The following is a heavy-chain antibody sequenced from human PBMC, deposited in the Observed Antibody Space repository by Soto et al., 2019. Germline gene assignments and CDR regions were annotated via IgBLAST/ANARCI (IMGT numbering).Heavy chain of an antibody. CDR1: GYTFTSYG. CDR2: ISAYNGNT. J-gene: IGHJ6*02. Sequence: SVKVSCKASGYTFTSYGISWVRQAPGQGLEWMGWISAYNGNTNYAQKLQGRVTMTTDTSTSTAYMELRSLRSDDTAVYYCARGQWCGSTSCYAYWGYYYGMDVWGQGTTVTVSS. D-gene: IGHD2-2*01. CDR3: ARGQWCGSTSCYAYWGYYYGMDV. V-gene: IGHV1-18*01.